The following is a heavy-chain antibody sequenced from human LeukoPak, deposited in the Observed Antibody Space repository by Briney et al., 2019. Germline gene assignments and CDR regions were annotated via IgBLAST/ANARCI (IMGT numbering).Heavy chain of an antibody. CDR3: AGNAGDQAWFDP. CDR1: AYSSTSCC. V-gene: IGHV5-10-1*01. J-gene: IGHJ5*02. Sequence: ESLMILSWGAAYSSTSCCIRCGRQQPPRRRVELGRIDPSDSYTNYTPSFQGNVTISADKSISTAYLQWSSLKASDTAMYYCAGNAGDQAWFDPWGQETLVIVSS. D-gene: IGHD7-27*01. CDR2: IDPSDSYT.